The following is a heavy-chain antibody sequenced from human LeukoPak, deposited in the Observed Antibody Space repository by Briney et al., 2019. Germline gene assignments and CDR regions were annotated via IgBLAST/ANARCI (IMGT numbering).Heavy chain of an antibody. D-gene: IGHD6-19*01. J-gene: IGHJ4*02. V-gene: IGHV3-30*02. CDR1: GFTFSSYG. CDR2: IRYDGSNK. Sequence: GRPLRLSCAGSGFTFSSYGMHWVRQAPGKGLEWVAFIRYDGSNKYYADSVKGRLTISRDNSKNTLYLQMNSLRAEDTAVYYCAKDNFGYSSGWYTHFDYWGQGTLVTFSS. CDR3: AKDNFGYSSGWYTHFDY.